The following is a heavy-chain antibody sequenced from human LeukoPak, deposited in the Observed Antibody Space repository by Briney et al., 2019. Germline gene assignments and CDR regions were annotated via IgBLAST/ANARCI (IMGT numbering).Heavy chain of an antibody. D-gene: IGHD1-26*01. CDR1: GFAFSTYN. V-gene: IGHV3-48*02. Sequence: PGGSLRLSCAASGFAFSTYNVNWVRQAPGKGLEWISFITRSSTTIYYADSVKGRFTVSRDNAKNSLYLQMNSLRDDDTAVYFCARDMGELPYYFDYWGQGTLVTVSS. J-gene: IGHJ4*02. CDR2: ITRSSTTI. CDR3: ARDMGELPYYFDY.